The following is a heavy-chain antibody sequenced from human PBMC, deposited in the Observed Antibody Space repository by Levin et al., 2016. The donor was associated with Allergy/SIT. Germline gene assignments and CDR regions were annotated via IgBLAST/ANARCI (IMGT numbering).Heavy chain of an antibody. D-gene: IGHD6-19*01. Sequence: SETLSLTCTVSGGSISSYYWSWIRQPPGKGLEWIGYIYYSGSTNYNPSLKSRVTISVDTSKNQFSLKLSSVTAADTAVYYCARIITPIAVAGPWFDPWGQGTLVTVSS. CDR1: GGSISSYY. J-gene: IGHJ5*02. V-gene: IGHV4-59*01. CDR3: ARIITPIAVAGPWFDP. CDR2: IYYSGST.